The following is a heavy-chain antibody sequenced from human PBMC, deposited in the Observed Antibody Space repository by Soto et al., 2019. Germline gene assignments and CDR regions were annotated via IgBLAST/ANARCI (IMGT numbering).Heavy chain of an antibody. Sequence: QVQLQQSGPGLVKPSQTLSLTCAISGDSVSSNSAAWNWLRQSPSRGLEWLGRPYYRSKWYNDYVVSVKSRITINPDTSKNQFSLQLNSVTPEDTAVYYCARERGVLSEAFDIWGQGTVVTVSS. CDR3: ARERGVLSEAFDI. D-gene: IGHD3-10*01. V-gene: IGHV6-1*01. J-gene: IGHJ3*02. CDR1: GDSVSSNSAA. CDR2: PYYRSKWYN.